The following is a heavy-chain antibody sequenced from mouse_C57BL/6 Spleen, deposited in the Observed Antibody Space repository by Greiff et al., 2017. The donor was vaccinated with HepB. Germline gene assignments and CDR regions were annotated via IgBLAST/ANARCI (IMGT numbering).Heavy chain of an antibody. J-gene: IGHJ3*01. D-gene: IGHD1-1*01. V-gene: IGHV5-17*01. CDR1: GFTFSDYG. CDR2: ISSGSSTI. Sequence: EVKLVESGGGLVKPGGSLKLSCAASGFTFSDYGMHWVRQAPEKGLEWVAYISSGSSTIYYADTVKGRFTISRDNAKNTLFLQMTSLRSEDTAMYYCARSYYGSSYEGFAYWGQGTLVTVSA. CDR3: ARSYYGSSYEGFAY.